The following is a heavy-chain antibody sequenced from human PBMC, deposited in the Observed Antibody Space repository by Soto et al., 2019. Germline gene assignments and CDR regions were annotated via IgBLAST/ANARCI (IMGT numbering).Heavy chain of an antibody. V-gene: IGHV3-7*01. CDR3: ARCGTMIVVCSGMDV. J-gene: IGHJ6*02. D-gene: IGHD3-22*01. Sequence: GGSLRLSCAASGFTFSSYWMSWVRQAPGKGLEWVANIKQDGSEKYYVDSVKGRFTISRDNAKNSLYLQMNSLRAEDTAVYYCARCGTMIVVCSGMDVWGQGTTVTVSS. CDR2: IKQDGSEK. CDR1: GFTFSSYW.